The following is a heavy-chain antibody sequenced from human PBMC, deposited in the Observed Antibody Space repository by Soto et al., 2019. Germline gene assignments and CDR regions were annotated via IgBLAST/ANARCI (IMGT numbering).Heavy chain of an antibody. Sequence: GGSLRLSCAASGFTFENYAMHWVRQAPGKGLEWVSGISWSGGPTAYADSVKGRFTVSRDSARNSLYLQMNSLRPEDTALYYCAKALIGTPIRNVFDIWGQGTRVTVSS. D-gene: IGHD1-7*01. CDR2: ISWSGGPT. CDR3: AKALIGTPIRNVFDI. V-gene: IGHV3-9*01. J-gene: IGHJ3*02. CDR1: GFTFENYA.